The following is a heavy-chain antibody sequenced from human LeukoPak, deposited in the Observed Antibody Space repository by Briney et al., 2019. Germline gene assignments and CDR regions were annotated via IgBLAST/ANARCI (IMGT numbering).Heavy chain of an antibody. V-gene: IGHV1-69*04. Sequence: AASVKVSCKASGGTFSSYAISWVRQAPGQGLEWMGRIIPILGIANYAQKFQGRVTITADKSTSTAYMELSSLRSEDTAVYYCASPYYYGSGSYHFDYWGQGTLVTVSS. CDR1: GGTFSSYA. CDR3: ASPYYYGSGSYHFDY. J-gene: IGHJ4*02. CDR2: IIPILGIA. D-gene: IGHD3-10*01.